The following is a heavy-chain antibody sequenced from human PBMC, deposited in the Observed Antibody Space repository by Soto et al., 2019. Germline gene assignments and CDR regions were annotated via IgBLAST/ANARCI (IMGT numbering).Heavy chain of an antibody. V-gene: IGHV3-64D*06. D-gene: IGHD3-22*01. CDR3: VKGEYYYDSSGYYPFDY. J-gene: IGHJ4*02. CDR2: ISTNGGST. Sequence: PWGSLKLSCAASGFTFDDYAMHWVRQAPGKGLEYVSSISTNGGSTHYADSVKGRFTISRDNSKNTQYLQMSSLRADDTAVYYCVKGEYYYDSSGYYPFDYWGQGTLVTVS. CDR1: GFTFDDYA.